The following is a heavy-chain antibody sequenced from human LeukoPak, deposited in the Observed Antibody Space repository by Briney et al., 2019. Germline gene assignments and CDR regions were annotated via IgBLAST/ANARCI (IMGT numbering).Heavy chain of an antibody. CDR1: GYTFTNYA. CDR2: INAGNGNT. V-gene: IGHV1-3*01. J-gene: IGHJ4*02. Sequence: ASVKVSCKASGYTFTNYAMHWVRQAPGQRLEWMGWINAGNGNTKYSQKFQGRVTITRDTSASTAYMELSSLRSEDTAVYYCARDRGYSSSYHDYWGQGTLVTVSS. CDR3: ARDRGYSSSYHDY. D-gene: IGHD6-13*01.